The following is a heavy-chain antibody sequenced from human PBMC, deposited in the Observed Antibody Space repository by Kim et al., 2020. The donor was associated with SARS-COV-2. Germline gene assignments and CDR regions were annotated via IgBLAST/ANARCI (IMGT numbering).Heavy chain of an antibody. J-gene: IGHJ4*02. Sequence: SKWYNDYALSVKSRIPIKPDTSKNQFSLQLNSVTPEDTAVYYCASSWYHYWGQGTLVTVSS. V-gene: IGHV6-1*01. CDR2: SKWYN. CDR3: ASSWYHY. D-gene: IGHD6-13*01.